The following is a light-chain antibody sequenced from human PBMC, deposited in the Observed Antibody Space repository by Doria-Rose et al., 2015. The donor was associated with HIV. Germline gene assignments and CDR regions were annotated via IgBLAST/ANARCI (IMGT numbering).Light chain of an antibody. CDR3: HQYGTSWT. CDR2: DGS. J-gene: IGKJ1*01. V-gene: IGKV3-20*01. CDR1: QSFSSTY. Sequence: TQSPGTLPLSPGERATPSCRASQSFSSTYLAWYQQKPGQATSLLIYDGSTSATGIPDRFSASGSGTDFTLTINRLEPEDFALYYCHQYGTSWTFGQGTKVEI.